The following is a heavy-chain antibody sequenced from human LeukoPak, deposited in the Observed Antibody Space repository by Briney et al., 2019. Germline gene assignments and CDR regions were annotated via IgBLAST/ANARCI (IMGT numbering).Heavy chain of an antibody. Sequence: ASVKVSCKASGFTFTSSAMQWVRPARGQRLEWIGWIVVGSGNTNYAQKFQERVTITRDMSTSTAYMELSSLRSEDTAVYYCAAGRWLPLVAFDIWGQGTMVTVSS. CDR3: AAGRWLPLVAFDI. CDR1: GFTFTSSA. CDR2: IVVGSGNT. V-gene: IGHV1-58*02. J-gene: IGHJ3*02. D-gene: IGHD5-24*01.